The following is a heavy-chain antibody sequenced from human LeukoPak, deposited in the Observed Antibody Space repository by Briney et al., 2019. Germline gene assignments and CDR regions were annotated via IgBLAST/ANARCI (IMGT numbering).Heavy chain of an antibody. V-gene: IGHV3-48*03. CDR2: ISSTGSTK. CDR1: EFTFGSYE. Sequence: PGGSLRLSCAASEFTFGSYEMNWFRQAPGKGLEWLSYISSTGSTKYYADSVKGRFTISRDNAKNSLYLQMNSLRAEDTAVYYCARIFSGGPTGHAFDIWGQGTMVTVSS. CDR3: ARIFSGGPTGHAFDI. J-gene: IGHJ3*02. D-gene: IGHD2-15*01.